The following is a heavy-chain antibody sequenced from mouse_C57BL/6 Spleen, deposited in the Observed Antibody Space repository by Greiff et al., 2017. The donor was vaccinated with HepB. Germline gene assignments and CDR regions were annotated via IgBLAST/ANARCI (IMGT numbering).Heavy chain of an antibody. V-gene: IGHV5-4*01. CDR2: ISDGGSYT. J-gene: IGHJ2*01. Sequence: DVQLVESGGGLVKPGGSLKLSCAASGFTFSSYAMSWVRQTPEKRLEWVATISDGGSYTYYPDNVKGRFTISRDNAKNNLYLQMSHLKSEDTAMYYWARVGGNYLYFDYWGQGTTLTVSS. CDR3: ARVGGNYLYFDY. CDR1: GFTFSSYA. D-gene: IGHD2-1*01.